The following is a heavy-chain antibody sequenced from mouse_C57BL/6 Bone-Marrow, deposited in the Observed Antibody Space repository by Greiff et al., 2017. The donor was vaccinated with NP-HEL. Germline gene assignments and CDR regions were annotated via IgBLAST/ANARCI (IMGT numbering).Heavy chain of an antibody. Sequence: DVKLVESGGDLVKPGGSLKLSCAASGFTFSSYGMSWVRQTPDKRLEWVATISSGGSYTYYPDSVKGRFTISRDNAKNTLYLQMSSLKSEDTAMYYCARHPYGSSYYFDYWGQGTTLTVSS. J-gene: IGHJ2*01. CDR2: ISSGGSYT. D-gene: IGHD1-1*01. V-gene: IGHV5-6*02. CDR1: GFTFSSYG. CDR3: ARHPYGSSYYFDY.